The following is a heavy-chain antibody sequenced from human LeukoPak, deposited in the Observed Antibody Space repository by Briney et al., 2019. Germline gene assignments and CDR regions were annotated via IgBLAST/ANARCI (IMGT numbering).Heavy chain of an antibody. V-gene: IGHV3-23*01. Sequence: GGSLRLSCAASGFTFISYAMSWVRQAPGKGLEWVSVISGSGDSTHYADSVKGRFTISRDNSKNTLYLQMNSLRAEDTAVYYCAGGWVGATNYYYGMDVWGQGTTVTVSS. J-gene: IGHJ6*02. CDR3: AGGWVGATNYYYGMDV. D-gene: IGHD1-26*01. CDR2: ISGSGDST. CDR1: GFTFISYA.